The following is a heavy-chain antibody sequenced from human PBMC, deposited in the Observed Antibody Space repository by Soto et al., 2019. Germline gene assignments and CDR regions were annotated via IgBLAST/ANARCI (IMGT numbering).Heavy chain of an antibody. D-gene: IGHD1-1*01. V-gene: IGHV1-18*01. CDR3: ARAPYNWDPKTNWFDP. CDR2: ISGYNANT. J-gene: IGHJ5*02. CDR1: GYTFTSYG. Sequence: ASVKVSCKASGYTFTSYGISWVQQAPGQGLEWMGWISGYNANTNYAQKFQGRITATTDTPTSTGYMELRSLTSDDTAVYYCARAPYNWDPKTNWFDPWGQGTLVTVSS.